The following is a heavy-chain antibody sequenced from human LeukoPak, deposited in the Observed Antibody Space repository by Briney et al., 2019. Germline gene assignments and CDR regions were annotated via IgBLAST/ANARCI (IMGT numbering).Heavy chain of an antibody. Sequence: GGSLRLSCAAPGFTFDEYAMNWVRQAPGKGMEWVSLISGDGGVTYYADSVKGRFTISRDNSKNSVYLQMNSLRPEDTALYYCAKSVSPPDASDIWGQGTMVTVSS. CDR1: GFTFDEYA. J-gene: IGHJ3*02. CDR3: AKSVSPPDASDI. V-gene: IGHV3-43*02. CDR2: ISGDGGVT.